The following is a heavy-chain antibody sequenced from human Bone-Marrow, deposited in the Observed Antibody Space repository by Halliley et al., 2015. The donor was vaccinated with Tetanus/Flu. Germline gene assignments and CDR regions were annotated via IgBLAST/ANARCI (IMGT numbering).Heavy chain of an antibody. J-gene: IGHJ6*02. CDR3: ASRTQSGTPLYDYYYTMDV. Sequence: VQLVQSGAEVKKPGSSVKVSCRASGRSFGNDAISWVRQAPGQGLEWMGGIIPVFGAPNYAQKFQGRVTITADKSTSTAYMERGSLPSGDTAVFYCASRTQSGTPLYDYYYTMDVWGQGTTVTVSS. V-gene: IGHV1-69*14. CDR2: IIPVFGAP. CDR1: GRSFGNDA.